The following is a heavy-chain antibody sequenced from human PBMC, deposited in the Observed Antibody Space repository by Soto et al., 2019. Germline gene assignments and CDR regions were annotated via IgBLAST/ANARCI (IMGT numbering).Heavy chain of an antibody. D-gene: IGHD4-4*01. CDR1: GFTFSSYA. V-gene: IGHV3-23*01. CDR3: AKSPQIQSDAFDI. J-gene: IGHJ3*02. CDR2: ISGSGGST. Sequence: GGSLRFSCAASGFTFSSYAMSWVRQAPGKGLEWVSAISGSGGSTYYADSVKGRFTISRDNSKNTLYLQMNSLRAEDTAVYYCAKSPQIQSDAFDIWGQGTMVTVSS.